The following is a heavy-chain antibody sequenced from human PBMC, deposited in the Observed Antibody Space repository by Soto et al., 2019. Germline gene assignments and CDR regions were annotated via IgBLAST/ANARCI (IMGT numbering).Heavy chain of an antibody. Sequence: GGSLRLSCAASGFTFSSYAMSWVRQAPGKGLEWVSAISGSGGSTYYADSVKGRFTISRDNSKNTLYLQMNSLRAEDTAVYYCAKDPYDYPQKLYYFDYWGQGTLVTVSS. J-gene: IGHJ4*02. CDR3: AKDPYDYPQKLYYFDY. CDR2: ISGSGGST. V-gene: IGHV3-23*01. CDR1: GFTFSSYA. D-gene: IGHD3-3*01.